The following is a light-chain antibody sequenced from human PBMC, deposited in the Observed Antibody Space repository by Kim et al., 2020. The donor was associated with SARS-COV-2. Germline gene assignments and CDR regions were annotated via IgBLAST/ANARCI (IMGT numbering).Light chain of an antibody. CDR2: DVS. CDR3: SSYTSSSTSV. J-gene: IGLJ3*02. V-gene: IGLV2-14*03. Sequence: GQSITISCTRTSSDVGGYNYVSWYQQHPGKAPKLMIYDVSNRPSGVSNRFSGSKSGNTASLTISGLQAEDEADYYCSSYTSSSTSVFGGGTKVTVL. CDR1: SSDVGGYNY.